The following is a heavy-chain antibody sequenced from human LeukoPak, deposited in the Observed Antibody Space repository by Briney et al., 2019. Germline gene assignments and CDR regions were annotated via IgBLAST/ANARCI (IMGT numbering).Heavy chain of an antibody. CDR1: GYRFTTYW. CDR3: VRQGDDYNTGFDY. V-gene: IGHV5-51*01. J-gene: IGHJ4*02. CDR2: IYPGDSTT. D-gene: IGHD5-24*01. Sequence: GESLKISCKGSGYRFTTYWIDWVRQVPGKGLEWMGIIYPGDSTTRYGPSFEGQVTISADKSISTAFLQWTSLKASDTAMYYCVRQGDDYNTGFDYWGQGTLVTVFS.